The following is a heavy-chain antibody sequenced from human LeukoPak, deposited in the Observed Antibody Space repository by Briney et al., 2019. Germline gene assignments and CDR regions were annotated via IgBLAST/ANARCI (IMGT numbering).Heavy chain of an antibody. CDR3: ARDRDKGYYGMDV. Sequence: PSETLSLTCTVSGGSISSGDYYWSWIRQPPGKGLEWIGYIYYSGSTYYNPSLKSRVTVSVVTSKNQFSLKLSSVTAADTAVYYCARDRDKGYYGMDVWGQGTTVTVSS. V-gene: IGHV4-30-4*01. CDR2: IYYSGST. CDR1: GGSISSGDYY. D-gene: IGHD2-15*01. J-gene: IGHJ6*02.